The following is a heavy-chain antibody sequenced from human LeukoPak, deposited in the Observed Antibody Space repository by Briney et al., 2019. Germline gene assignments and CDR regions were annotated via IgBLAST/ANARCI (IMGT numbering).Heavy chain of an antibody. V-gene: IGHV1-24*01. D-gene: IGHD3-22*01. CDR2: FDPEDGET. J-gene: IGHJ4*02. CDR1: GYTLTGLS. Sequence: ASVKVSCKVSGYTLTGLSMHWVRHAPGKGLEWMGGFDPEDGETIYAQKFQGRVTMTEDTSTDTAYMELSSLRSEDTAVYYCATLADYYDSSGYYNWYFDYWGQGTLVTVSS. CDR3: ATLADYYDSSGYYNWYFDY.